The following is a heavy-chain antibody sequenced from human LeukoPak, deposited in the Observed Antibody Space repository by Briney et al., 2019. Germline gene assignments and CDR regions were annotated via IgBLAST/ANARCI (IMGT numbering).Heavy chain of an antibody. CDR2: ISAYNGNT. Sequence: ASVKVSCKASGYTFTSYGISWVRQAPGQGLEWMGWISAYNGNTNYAQELQGRVTMTTDTSTSTAYMELRSLRSDDTAVYYCARGTAMVMDRGYYMDVWGKGTTVTVSS. CDR3: ARGTAMVMDRGYYMDV. J-gene: IGHJ6*03. CDR1: GYTFTSYG. V-gene: IGHV1-18*01. D-gene: IGHD5-18*01.